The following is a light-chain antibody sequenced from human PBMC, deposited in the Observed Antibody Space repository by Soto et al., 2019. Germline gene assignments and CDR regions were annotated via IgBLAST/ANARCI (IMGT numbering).Light chain of an antibody. V-gene: IGKV3-20*01. CDR2: GAS. CDR3: QQYGRSPFT. CDR1: QSVSSSY. J-gene: IGKJ3*01. Sequence: EIVLTQSPGTLSLSPGERATLSCRASQSVSSSYLAWYQQKPGQAPRLLIYGASSRATGIPGRFSGSGSGTDFTLTISRPEPEDFAVYYCQQYGRSPFTFGPGTKVDIK.